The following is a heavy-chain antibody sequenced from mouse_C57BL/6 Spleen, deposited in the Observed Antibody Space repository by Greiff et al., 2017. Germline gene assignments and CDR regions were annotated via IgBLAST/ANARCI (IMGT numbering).Heavy chain of an antibody. D-gene: IGHD4-1*02. CDR3: AREGGGNWDGYAMDS. V-gene: IGHV1-76*01. CDR1: GYTFTDYY. Sequence: LVESGAELVRPGASVKLSCKASGYTFTDYYINWVKQRPGQGLEWIARIYPGSGNTYYNEKFKGKATLTAEKSSSTAYMQLSSLTSEDSAVYFCAREGGGNWDGYAMDSWGQGTSVTVSS. J-gene: IGHJ4*01. CDR2: IYPGSGNT.